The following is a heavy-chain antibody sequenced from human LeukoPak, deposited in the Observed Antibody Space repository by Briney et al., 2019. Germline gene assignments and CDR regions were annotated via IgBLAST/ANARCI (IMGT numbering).Heavy chain of an antibody. J-gene: IGHJ3*02. CDR2: ISGSGGSA. CDR1: GFTFSSYA. V-gene: IGHV3-23*01. Sequence: GGSLRLSCAASGFTFSSYAMSWVRQAPGKGLEWVSAISGSGGSAYYADSVKGRFTISRDNSKNTLYLQMNSLRAEDTAIYYCAVDCSSPSCYGQSAFDIWGQGTMVTVPS. CDR3: AVDCSSPSCYGQSAFDI. D-gene: IGHD2-2*01.